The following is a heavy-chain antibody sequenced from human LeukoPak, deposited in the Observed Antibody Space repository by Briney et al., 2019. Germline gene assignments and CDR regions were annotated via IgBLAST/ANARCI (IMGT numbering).Heavy chain of an antibody. Sequence: GGSLRLSCTVSGFTFNTYWMHWVRQAPEKGLVWVSRMNNDGRVISYADSVKGRFTISRDNAKNTLYLQMNSLRAEDTAVYYCAREFEATGFWALDYWGQGTLVTASS. CDR3: AREFEATGFWALDY. J-gene: IGHJ4*02. D-gene: IGHD3-16*01. CDR1: GFTFNTYW. V-gene: IGHV3-74*01. CDR2: MNNDGRVI.